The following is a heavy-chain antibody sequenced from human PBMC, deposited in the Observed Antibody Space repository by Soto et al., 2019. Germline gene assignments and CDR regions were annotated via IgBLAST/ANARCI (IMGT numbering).Heavy chain of an antibody. D-gene: IGHD3-22*01. V-gene: IGHV3-23*01. Sequence: GGSLRLSCAASGFTFSSYGMHWVRQAPGKGLEWVSAISGSGGSTYYADSVKGRFTISRDNSKNTLYLQMNSLRAEDTAVYYCAKARGYYHQLFDYWGQGTLVTVSS. CDR3: AKARGYYHQLFDY. J-gene: IGHJ4*02. CDR2: ISGSGGST. CDR1: GFTFSSYG.